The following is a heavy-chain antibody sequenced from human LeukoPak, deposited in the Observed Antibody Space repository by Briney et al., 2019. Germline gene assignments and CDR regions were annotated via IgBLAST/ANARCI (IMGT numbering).Heavy chain of an antibody. D-gene: IGHD3-22*01. CDR3: ARGDSSGYYPTPFDY. CDR2: IIPIFGTA. Sequence: GSSVKVSCKASGGTFSSYAISWVRQAPGQGLEWMGGIIPIFGTANYAQEFQGRVTITADESTSTAYMELSSLRSEDTAVYYCARGDSSGYYPTPFDYWGQGTLVTVSS. J-gene: IGHJ4*02. V-gene: IGHV1-69*01. CDR1: GGTFSSYA.